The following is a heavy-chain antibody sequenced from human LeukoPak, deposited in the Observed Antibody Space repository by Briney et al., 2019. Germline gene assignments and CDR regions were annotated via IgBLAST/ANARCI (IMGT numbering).Heavy chain of an antibody. CDR2: INSDGSST. CDR3: AGGTWATLYYYYMDV. J-gene: IGHJ6*03. Sequence: PGGSLRLSCAASGFTFSSYWMHWVRQAPGKGLVWVSRINSDGSSTSYADSVKGRFTISRDNAKNTLYLQMNSLRAGDTAVYYCAGGTWATLYYYYMDVWGKGTTVTVSS. CDR1: GFTFSSYW. D-gene: IGHD5-24*01. V-gene: IGHV3-74*01.